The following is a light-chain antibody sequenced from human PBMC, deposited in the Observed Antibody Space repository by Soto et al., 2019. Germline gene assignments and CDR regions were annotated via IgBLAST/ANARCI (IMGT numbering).Light chain of an antibody. J-gene: IGKJ1*01. CDR3: QQYNNWPAWT. CDR2: GAS. Sequence: EKVMTQAPATPSVSPGERATLSCRASQSVGSNLAWYQQKPGQAPRLLIYGASTRATGIPARFSGSGSGTEFTLTISSLQSEDFAVYYCQQYNNWPAWTFGQGTKVDIK. V-gene: IGKV3-15*01. CDR1: QSVGSN.